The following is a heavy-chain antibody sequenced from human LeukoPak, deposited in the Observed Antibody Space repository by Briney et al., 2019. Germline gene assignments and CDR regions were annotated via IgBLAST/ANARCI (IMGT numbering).Heavy chain of an antibody. V-gene: IGHV4-59*01. CDR1: GGSISSYY. CDR2: IYYSGST. Sequence: PSETLSLTCTVSGGSISSYYWSWIRQPPGKGLEWIGYIYYSGSTNYNPSLKSRVTISVDTSKNQFSLKLSSVTAADTAVYYCARVGRSRVYFDYWGQGTLVTVPS. CDR3: ARVGRSRVYFDY. J-gene: IGHJ4*02. D-gene: IGHD5/OR15-5a*01.